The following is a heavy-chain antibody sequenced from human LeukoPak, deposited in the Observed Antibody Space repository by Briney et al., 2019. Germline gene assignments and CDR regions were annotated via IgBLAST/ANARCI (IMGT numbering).Heavy chain of an antibody. V-gene: IGHV6-1*01. J-gene: IGHJ5*02. CDR3: ARDQLRAARKWFDP. CDR1: GXSVSXNXAA. CDR2: TYYRSKWYN. Sequence: ISGXSVSXNXAAWXXVXQSPXXXXXWLXRTYYRSKWYNDYAVSVKSRITINPDTSKNQFSLQLNSVTPEDTAVYYCARDQLRAARKWFDPWGQGTLVTVSS. D-gene: IGHD6-6*01.